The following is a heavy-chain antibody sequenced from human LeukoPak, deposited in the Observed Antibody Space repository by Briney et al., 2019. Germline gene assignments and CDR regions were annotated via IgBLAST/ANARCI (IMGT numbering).Heavy chain of an antibody. CDR1: GFTFTTYT. CDR3: ARGAPIRVAVAATFNP. Sequence: ASVKVSCKTSGFTFTTYTMHWVRQAPGQRLEWMGWINAANGNTQYSQKFQGRVTITRDTSASTAYMELSSLRSEDTAVYYCARGAPIRVAVAATFNPWGQGTLVTVPS. V-gene: IGHV1-3*01. D-gene: IGHD6-19*01. J-gene: IGHJ5*02. CDR2: INAANGNT.